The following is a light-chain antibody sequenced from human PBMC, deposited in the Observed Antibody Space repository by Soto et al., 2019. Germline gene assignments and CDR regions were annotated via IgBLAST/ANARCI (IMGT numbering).Light chain of an antibody. CDR1: QSVSSIN. CDR2: GAS. Sequence: EIVLTQSPGTLSLSPGERATLSCRAGQSVSSINLAWFQQEPGQAPRLLIYGASTRATGIPDRFSGSGSGTDFTLTISRLEPEDFAVYYCQQYDSPRYTFGQGTKLEIK. V-gene: IGKV3-20*01. CDR3: QQYDSPRYT. J-gene: IGKJ2*01.